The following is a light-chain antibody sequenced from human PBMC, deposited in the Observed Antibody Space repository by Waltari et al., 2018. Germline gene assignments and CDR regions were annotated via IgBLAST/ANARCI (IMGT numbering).Light chain of an antibody. J-gene: IGLJ1*01. CDR1: HLNHGKNP. V-gene: IGLV1-44*01. Sequence: SVLTPPPSAFGNPGPRVPITCSCNHLNHGKNPVNWYQHLPGTAPKLLIYSNNQRPSGVPDRFSASKSGTSASLAISGLQSEDEADYYCAAWDDSLHGYVFGTGTKVTVL. CDR3: AAWDDSLHGYV. CDR2: SNN.